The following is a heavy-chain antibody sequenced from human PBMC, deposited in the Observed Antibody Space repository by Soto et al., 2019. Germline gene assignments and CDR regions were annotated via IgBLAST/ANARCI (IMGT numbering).Heavy chain of an antibody. V-gene: IGHV3-11*01. J-gene: IGHJ4*02. CDR1: GFTFSDYY. D-gene: IGHD2-2*01. CDR2: ISSSGSTI. Sequence: GGPLRLSCAASGFTFSDYYMSWLRPAPGKGLDWVSYISSSGSTIYYADSVKGRFTISRDNAKNSLYLQMNSLRAEDTAVYYCARVKSYCSSTSCYLGCADYWGQGTLVTVSP. CDR3: ARVKSYCSSTSCYLGCADY.